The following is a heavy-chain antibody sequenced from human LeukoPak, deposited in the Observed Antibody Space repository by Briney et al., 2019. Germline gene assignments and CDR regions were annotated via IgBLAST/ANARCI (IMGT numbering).Heavy chain of an antibody. CDR2: KKLEGREK. CDR3: ARERGEWELKDWFDP. D-gene: IGHD1-26*01. J-gene: IGHJ5*02. V-gene: IGHV3-7*01. CDR1: RFTFSSYG. Sequence: PGRSLRLSCAASRFTFSSYGMHGVPQAPGKGREYVANKKLEGREKHYVDSLKGRFTIPRDNPKNCLYLAMNSLIGQHTRVYHCARERGEWELKDWFDPWGQGTLVTVSS.